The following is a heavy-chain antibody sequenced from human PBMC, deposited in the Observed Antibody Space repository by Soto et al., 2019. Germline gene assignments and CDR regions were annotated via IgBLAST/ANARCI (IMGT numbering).Heavy chain of an antibody. D-gene: IGHD3-16*01. Sequence: QVQLVQSGAEVKEPGASVRVSCKASGYTFTNYYIHWVRQAPGQGLEWLGIINPSDGTATYAQKFQARVSTTRSTSTSTVYLDLSSVTSEATAVYYCARVQFAIGSRYAGDYWGQGTQVTVSP. J-gene: IGHJ4*02. CDR3: ARVQFAIGSRYAGDY. V-gene: IGHV1-46*01. CDR2: INPSDGTA. CDR1: GYTFTNYY.